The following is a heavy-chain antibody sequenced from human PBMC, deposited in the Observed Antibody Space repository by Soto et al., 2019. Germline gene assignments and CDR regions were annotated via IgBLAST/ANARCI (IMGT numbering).Heavy chain of an antibody. Sequence: PSETPSLTCTVSGGSISFDHYHWTWIRQPPGKGLEWIGYVHYSGSVLYNPSLQSRVSISVDTSKNQFSLKLSSVTAADTAVYFCAREDDGGDRDYYGLDVWGQGTMVTVSS. CDR1: GGSISFDHYH. CDR3: AREDDGGDRDYYGLDV. CDR2: VHYSGSV. V-gene: IGHV4-30-4*01. J-gene: IGHJ6*02. D-gene: IGHD2-21*02.